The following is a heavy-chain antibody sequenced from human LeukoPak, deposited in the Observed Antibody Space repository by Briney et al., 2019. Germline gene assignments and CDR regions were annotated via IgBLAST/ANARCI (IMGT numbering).Heavy chain of an antibody. CDR1: GYSFTSYR. CDR3: ARRNPEYSSSPFGAFDI. Sequence: GESLKISCKGSGYSFTSYRTGWVRQMPGKGLEWMGIIYPGDSDTRYSPSFQGQFTISADKSSSTAYLQWSSLEAADTAMYYCARRNPEYSSSPFGAFDIWGQGTMVTVSS. D-gene: IGHD6-6*01. J-gene: IGHJ3*02. CDR2: IYPGDSDT. V-gene: IGHV5-51*01.